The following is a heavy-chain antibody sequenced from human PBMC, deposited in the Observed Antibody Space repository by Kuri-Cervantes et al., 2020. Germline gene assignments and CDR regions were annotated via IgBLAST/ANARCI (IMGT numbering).Heavy chain of an antibody. J-gene: IGHJ5*02. Sequence: ASVKVSCKASGYTFTGYYMHWVRQATGQGLEWMGWMNPNSGNTGYAQKFQGRVTMTRNTSISTAYMELSNLRSEDTAVYYCARRGKLRADWFDPWGQGTLVTVSS. CDR2: MNPNSGNT. V-gene: IGHV1-8*02. CDR1: GYTFTGYY. D-gene: IGHD3-10*01. CDR3: ARRGKLRADWFDP.